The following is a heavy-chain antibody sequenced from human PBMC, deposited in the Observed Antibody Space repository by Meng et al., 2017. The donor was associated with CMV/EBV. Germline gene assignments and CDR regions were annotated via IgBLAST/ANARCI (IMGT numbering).Heavy chain of an antibody. D-gene: IGHD2-15*01. CDR3: ARDGIVVVVAATSYYGMDV. J-gene: IGHJ6*02. CDR2: ISSSSSYI. V-gene: IGHV3-21*01. Sequence: SLKISCAASGFTISSYSMNWVRQAPGKGLEWVSSISSSSSYIYYADSVKGRFTISRDNAKNSLYLQMNSLRAEDTAVYYCARDGIVVVVAATSYYGMDVWGQGTTVTVSS. CDR1: GFTISSYS.